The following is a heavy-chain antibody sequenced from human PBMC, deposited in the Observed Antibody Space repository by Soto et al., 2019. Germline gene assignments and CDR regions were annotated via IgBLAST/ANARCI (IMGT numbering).Heavy chain of an antibody. D-gene: IGHD2-15*01. J-gene: IGHJ4*02. V-gene: IGHV1-3*01. Sequence: GASVTVSCQASGYTFTSYAMHWVRQAPGQRLEWMGWINAGNGNTKYSQKFQGRVTITRDTSASTAYMELSSLRSEDTAVYYCARDPPRRYCSGGSCYYTGYWGQGTLVTVSS. CDR2: INAGNGNT. CDR1: GYTFTSYA. CDR3: ARDPPRRYCSGGSCYYTGY.